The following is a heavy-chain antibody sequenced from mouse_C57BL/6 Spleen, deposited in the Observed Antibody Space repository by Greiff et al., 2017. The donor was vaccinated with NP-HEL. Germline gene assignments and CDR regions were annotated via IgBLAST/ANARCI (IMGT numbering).Heavy chain of an antibody. J-gene: IGHJ1*03. V-gene: IGHV3-6*01. Sequence: EVKLQESGPGLVKPSQSLSLTCSVTGYSITSGYYWNWIRQFPGNKLEWMGYISYDGSNNYNPSLKNRISITRDTSKNQFFLKLNSVTTEDTATYYCARRGLGLLPYFDVWGTGTTVTVSS. CDR1: GYSITSGYY. CDR2: ISYDGSN. D-gene: IGHD2-3*01. CDR3: ARRGLGLLPYFDV.